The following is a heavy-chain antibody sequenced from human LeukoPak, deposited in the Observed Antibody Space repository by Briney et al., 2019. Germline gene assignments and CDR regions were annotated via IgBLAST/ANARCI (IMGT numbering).Heavy chain of an antibody. J-gene: IGHJ5*02. V-gene: IGHV3-9*01. Sequence: QTGGSLRLSCAASGFTFDDYAMHWVRQAPGKGLEWVSGISWNSGSIGYADSVKGRFTISRDNAKNSLYLQMNSLRAEDTAVYYCARHNWFDPWGQGTLVTVSS. CDR3: ARHNWFDP. CDR2: ISWNSGSI. CDR1: GFTFDDYA.